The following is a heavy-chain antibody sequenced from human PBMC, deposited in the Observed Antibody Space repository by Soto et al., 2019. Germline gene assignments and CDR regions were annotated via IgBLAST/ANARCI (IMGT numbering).Heavy chain of an antibody. D-gene: IGHD7-27*01. V-gene: IGHV4-31*03. CDR1: GDSVSSGGYY. J-gene: IGHJ4*02. CDR2: IYYSGST. Sequence: QVQLQESGPGLVRPSQTLSLTCIVSGDSVSSGGYYWTWIRQHPGKGLEWIGYIYYSGSTYYNPSRKSRLTISVDTSKNQFSLKLSSVTAADTAVYYCARGEGELGLVYWGQGTLVTVAS. CDR3: ARGEGELGLVY.